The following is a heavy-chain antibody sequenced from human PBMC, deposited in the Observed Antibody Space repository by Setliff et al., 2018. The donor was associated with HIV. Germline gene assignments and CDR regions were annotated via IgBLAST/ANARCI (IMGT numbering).Heavy chain of an antibody. V-gene: IGHV3-66*01. CDR1: GITFSSNY. CDR3: ARGTYCTDGVCIKGALDI. Sequence: GGSLRLSCTASGITFSSNYMSWVRQAPGKGLEWVSVIYSGGSTYYADSVKGRFTISRDNSKNTLYLQMNSLRAEDTAVYYCARGTYCTDGVCIKGALDIRGQGTMVTVSS. D-gene: IGHD2-8*01. CDR2: IYSGGST. J-gene: IGHJ3*02.